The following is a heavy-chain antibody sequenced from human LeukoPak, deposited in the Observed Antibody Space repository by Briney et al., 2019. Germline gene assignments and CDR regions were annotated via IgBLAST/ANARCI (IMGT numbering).Heavy chain of an antibody. J-gene: IGHJ4*02. V-gene: IGHV1-24*01. CDR3: ATTGGIQLWFDY. Sequence: ASVTVSFKVSGYTLTELSMHWVRQAPGKGLEWMGGFDPEDGETIYAQKFQGRVTMTEDTSTDTAYMELSSLRSEDTAVYYCATTGGIQLWFDYWGQGTLVTVSS. CDR1: GYTLTELS. CDR2: FDPEDGET. D-gene: IGHD5-18*01.